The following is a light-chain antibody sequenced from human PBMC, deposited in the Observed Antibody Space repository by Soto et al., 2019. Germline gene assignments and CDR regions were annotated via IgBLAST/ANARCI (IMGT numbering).Light chain of an antibody. V-gene: IGKV3-20*01. J-gene: IGKJ1*01. CDR3: QQYGGSPRT. CDR1: QSVSSNY. CDR2: HAS. Sequence: EIVLAQSPCTLSLSTGERATLSCRASQSVSSNYLAWYQQKPGQAPRLLIYHASSRTTGIPDRFSGSGSGTDFTLTISRLEPEDFAVYYCQQYGGSPRTFAQGTKVDI.